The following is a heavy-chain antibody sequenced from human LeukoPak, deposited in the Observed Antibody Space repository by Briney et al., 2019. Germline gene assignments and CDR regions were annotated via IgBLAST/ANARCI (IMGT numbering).Heavy chain of an antibody. Sequence: GGSLRLSCAASGFTFSAYAMSWVRQAPGKGLEWDSSISDSAGSTYYAASVTGRFTISRDSSRTTLYLQVNSLRAEDTAVYYCAKQSAGVTTGYFDYWGQGTLVTVSS. CDR2: ISDSAGST. CDR3: AKQSAGVTTGYFDY. V-gene: IGHV3-23*01. J-gene: IGHJ4*02. CDR1: GFTFSAYA. D-gene: IGHD1-26*01.